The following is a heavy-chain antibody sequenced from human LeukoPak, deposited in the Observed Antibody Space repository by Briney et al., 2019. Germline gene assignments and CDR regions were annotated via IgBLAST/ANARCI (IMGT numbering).Heavy chain of an antibody. J-gene: IGHJ4*02. CDR1: GFTFSSYG. V-gene: IGHV3-30*02. Sequence: PGGSLRLSCAASGFTFSSYGMHWVRQAPGKGLEWVAFIRYDGSNKYYADSVKGRFTISRDNSKNTLYLQMNSLRAEDTAVYYCAKVVPSLTYDFGSGFDYWGQGTLVTVSS. CDR2: IRYDGSNK. CDR3: AKVVPSLTYDFGSGFDY. D-gene: IGHD3-3*01.